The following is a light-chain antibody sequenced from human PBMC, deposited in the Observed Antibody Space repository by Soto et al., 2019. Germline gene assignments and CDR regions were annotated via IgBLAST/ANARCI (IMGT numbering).Light chain of an antibody. CDR2: KAS. CDR3: QQYNSYWT. J-gene: IGKJ1*01. V-gene: IGKV1-5*03. CDR1: HSISTW. Sequence: DIQMTQSPSTLSASVGDRVTITCRASHSISTWLAWYQQKPGKAPKLLIYKASSLESGVPSRFSGSVSGTEFTLTISSLQPDDFAAYYCQQYNSYWTFGQGTKVEIK.